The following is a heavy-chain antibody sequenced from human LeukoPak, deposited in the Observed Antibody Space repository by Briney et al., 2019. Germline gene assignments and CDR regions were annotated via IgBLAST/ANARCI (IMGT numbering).Heavy chain of an antibody. Sequence: SGGSLRLSCAASGFTFSSYSMNWVRQAPGKGLEWVSSISSSSSYIYYADSVKGRFTISRDNAKNSLYLQMNSLRAEDTAVYYCARDRDYGSGSPPIWDYWGQGTLVTVSS. V-gene: IGHV3-21*01. CDR2: ISSSSSYI. D-gene: IGHD3-10*01. J-gene: IGHJ4*02. CDR3: ARDRDYGSGSPPIWDY. CDR1: GFTFSSYS.